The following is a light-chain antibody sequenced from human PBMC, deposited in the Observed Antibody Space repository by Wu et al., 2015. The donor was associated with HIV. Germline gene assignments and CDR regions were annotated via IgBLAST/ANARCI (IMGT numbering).Light chain of an antibody. CDR3: QQLHSYPFT. CDR1: QGISRY. J-gene: IGKJ3*01. Sequence: IQLTQSPSFLSASVGDSVTITCRASQGISRYLAWYQQKPGKAPKLLIYTTSTLQSGVPSRFSGSGSGTEFTLTISSLQPEDFATYYCQQLHSYPFTFGPGTKVDIK. CDR2: TTS. V-gene: IGKV1-9*01.